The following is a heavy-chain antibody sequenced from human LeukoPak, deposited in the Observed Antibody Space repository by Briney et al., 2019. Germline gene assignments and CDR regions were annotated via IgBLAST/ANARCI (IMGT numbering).Heavy chain of an antibody. D-gene: IGHD4-23*01. CDR1: GFIFSSYA. CDR2: ISGSGGST. J-gene: IGHJ4*02. Sequence: GGSLRLSCAASGFIFSSYAMSWVRQAPGKGLEWVSTISGSGGSTYYADSVKGRFTISRDNSKNTLYLQMNSLRAEDTAVYYCARVANYGGNSGWGQGTLVTVSS. CDR3: ARVANYGGNSG. V-gene: IGHV3-23*01.